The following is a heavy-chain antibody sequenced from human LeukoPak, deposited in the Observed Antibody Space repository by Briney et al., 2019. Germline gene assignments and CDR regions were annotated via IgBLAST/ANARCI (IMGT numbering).Heavy chain of an antibody. Sequence: GGSLRLSCAASGFTFSNYAMSWVRQTPGKGLEWVANIKEDGSEKYYVDSVKGRFTISRDNAKNSLSLQMNSLRAEDTAVYYCAREYRSLGDVWGKGTTVTISS. V-gene: IGHV3-7*01. D-gene: IGHD1-26*01. J-gene: IGHJ6*03. CDR3: AREYRSLGDV. CDR2: IKEDGSEK. CDR1: GFTFSNYA.